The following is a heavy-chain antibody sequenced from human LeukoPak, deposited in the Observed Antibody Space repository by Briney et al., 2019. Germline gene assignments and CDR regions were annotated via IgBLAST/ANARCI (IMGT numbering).Heavy chain of an antibody. D-gene: IGHD2/OR15-2a*01. Sequence: SETLSLTCTVSGGSISNSNYYWGWIRQPPGKGLEWIGTIYYSGDTYYNPSLESRASISVDTSKNRFSLKLSSVTAADTAAYFCARHENIIIVPTAHAFDYWGQGTLVTVSS. CDR2: IYYSGDT. J-gene: IGHJ4*02. CDR1: GGSISNSNYY. CDR3: ARHENIIIVPTAHAFDY. V-gene: IGHV4-39*01.